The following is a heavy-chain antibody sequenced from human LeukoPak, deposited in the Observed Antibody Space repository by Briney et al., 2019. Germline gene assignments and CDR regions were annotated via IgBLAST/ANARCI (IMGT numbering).Heavy chain of an antibody. V-gene: IGHV3-30-3*01. D-gene: IGHD2-2*01. CDR1: GFTFSSYA. Sequence: PGGSLRLSCAASGFTFSSYAMHWVRQAPGKGLEWVAVISYDGSNKYYADSVKGRFTISRDNSKSTLYLQMNSLRAEDTAVYYCARDLRDCSSTSCYGWGYYYYGMDVWGQGTTVAVSS. CDR2: ISYDGSNK. J-gene: IGHJ6*02. CDR3: ARDLRDCSSTSCYGWGYYYYGMDV.